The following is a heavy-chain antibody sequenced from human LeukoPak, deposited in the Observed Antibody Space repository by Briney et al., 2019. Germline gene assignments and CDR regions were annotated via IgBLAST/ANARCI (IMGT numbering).Heavy chain of an antibody. CDR3: ARHNKYSLYGMDV. D-gene: IGHD5-18*01. Sequence: SETLSLTCTVSGGSISSYYWSWIRQPPGKGLEWIGYIYYSGSTNYNPSLKSRVTISVDTSKNQLSLKLSSVTAADTAVYYCARHNKYSLYGMDVWGQGTTVTLSS. CDR2: IYYSGST. V-gene: IGHV4-59*08. CDR1: GGSISSYY. J-gene: IGHJ6*02.